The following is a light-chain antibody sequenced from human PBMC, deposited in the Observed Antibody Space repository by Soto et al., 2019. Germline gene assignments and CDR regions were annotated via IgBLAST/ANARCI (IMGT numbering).Light chain of an antibody. CDR3: QQSNRTPWT. V-gene: IGKV1-39*01. CDR2: AAS. J-gene: IGKJ1*01. CDR1: QSISSY. Sequence: DIQMTQSPSSLSASVGDRVTITCRASQSISSYLNWYQQKPGKAPKLLIYAASILQSGVPSRFSSSGSRNYFTIIISSLQPEIFTTYCHQQSNRTPWTFGQGTKVEIK.